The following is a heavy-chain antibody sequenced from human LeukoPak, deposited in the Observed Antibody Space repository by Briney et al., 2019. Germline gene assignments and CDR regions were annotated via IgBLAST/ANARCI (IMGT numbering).Heavy chain of an antibody. CDR1: GYTFTSYY. Sequence: GASVKVSCKASGYTFTSYYMHWVRQAPGQGLEWMGIINPSGGSTSYAQKFQGRVTMTRDTSTSTVYMELSSLRSEDTAVYYCARDGPFRGFGEPSDAFDIWGQGTMVTVSS. CDR3: ARDGPFRGFGEPSDAFDI. V-gene: IGHV1-46*01. J-gene: IGHJ3*02. CDR2: INPSGGST. D-gene: IGHD3-10*01.